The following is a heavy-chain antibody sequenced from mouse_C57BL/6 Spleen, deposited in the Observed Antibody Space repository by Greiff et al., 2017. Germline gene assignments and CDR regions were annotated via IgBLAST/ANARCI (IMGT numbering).Heavy chain of an antibody. CDR3: ARAGYSNYYVDY. D-gene: IGHD2-5*01. J-gene: IGHJ2*01. Sequence: QVQLQQSGAELVRPGTSVKVSCKASGYAFTNYLIEWVKQRPGQGLEWIGVINPGSGGTNYNEKFKGKATLTADKSSSTAYMQLSSLTSEDSAVYFCARAGYSNYYVDYWGQGTTLTVSS. V-gene: IGHV1-54*01. CDR1: GYAFTNYL. CDR2: INPGSGGT.